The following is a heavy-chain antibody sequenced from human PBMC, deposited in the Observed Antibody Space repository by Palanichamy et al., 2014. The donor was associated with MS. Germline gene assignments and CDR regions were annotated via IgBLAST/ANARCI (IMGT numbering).Heavy chain of an antibody. CDR2: IYYSGST. CDR1: GGSISSYY. Sequence: QVQLQESGPGLVKPSETLSLTCTVSGGSISSYYWSWIRQPPGKGLEWIGYIYYSGSTNYNPSLKSRVTISVDTSKNQFSLKLSSVTAADTAVHYCAREGTMRYFDYWGQGTLVTVSS. CDR3: AREGTMRYFDY. D-gene: IGHD3-10*01. V-gene: IGHV4-59*01. J-gene: IGHJ4*02.